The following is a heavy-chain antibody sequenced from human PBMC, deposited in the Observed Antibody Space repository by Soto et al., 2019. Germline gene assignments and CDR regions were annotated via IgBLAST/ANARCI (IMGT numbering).Heavy chain of an antibody. V-gene: IGHV3-21*01. CDR2: ISSRSSTNT. CDR1: GFSFGNYN. Sequence: EVQLVESGGGLLNPGGSLRLSCLASGFSFGNYNMNWVGQAPGKGLEWVSSISSRSSTNTYYADSVKGRFTISRDNAKNSLYLQMNSLRAEDTAVYYCARESRGFDPWGQGTLVAVSS. J-gene: IGHJ5*02. CDR3: ARESRGFDP.